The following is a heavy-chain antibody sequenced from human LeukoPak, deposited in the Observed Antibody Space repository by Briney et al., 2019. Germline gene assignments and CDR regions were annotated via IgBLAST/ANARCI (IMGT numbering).Heavy chain of an antibody. CDR2: IYTSGST. V-gene: IGHV4-4*07. CDR1: GGSISSFY. J-gene: IGHJ4*02. CDR3: ARDVVAAAGSWDY. D-gene: IGHD6-13*01. Sequence: SEALSLTCTVSGGSISSFYWSWIRQPAGKGLEWIGRIYTSGSTNYNPSLKSRVTMSVDTSKNQFSLNLSSVTAADTAVYYCARDVVAAAGSWDYWGQGTLVTVSS.